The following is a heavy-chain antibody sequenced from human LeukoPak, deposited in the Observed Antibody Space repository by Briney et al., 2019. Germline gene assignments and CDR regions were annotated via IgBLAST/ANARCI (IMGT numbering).Heavy chain of an antibody. CDR3: AKYTSARINDY. J-gene: IGHJ4*02. D-gene: IGHD2-15*01. CDR1: GFTFSSYA. V-gene: IGHV3-23*01. Sequence: PGGSLRLSCAASGFTFSSYAMSWVRPAPGKGLAWVSAISGSGGSTYYADAVKGRFTISRDNSKNTLYLQMNSLRAEDTAVYYCAKYTSARINDYWGQGTLVTVSS. CDR2: ISGSGGST.